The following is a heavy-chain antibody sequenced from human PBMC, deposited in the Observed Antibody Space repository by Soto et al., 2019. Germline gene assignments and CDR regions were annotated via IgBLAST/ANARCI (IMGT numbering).Heavy chain of an antibody. D-gene: IGHD6-19*01. J-gene: IGHJ5*02. CDR3: ARRHLAVAVSPWFEP. Sequence: QVTLKESGPVLVKPTETLTLRCTVSGLSITDSEMGVSWIRQPPGQPLEWLAHIDSSGEKSYRTFLKSRLAISKDTSKSQIVLTMTNMDPADTATYYCARRHLAVAVSPWFEPWGPGIPVTVSS. CDR2: IDSSGEK. CDR1: GLSITDSEMG. V-gene: IGHV2-26*01.